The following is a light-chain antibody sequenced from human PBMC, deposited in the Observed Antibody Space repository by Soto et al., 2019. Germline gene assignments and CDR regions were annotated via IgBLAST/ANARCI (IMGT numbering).Light chain of an antibody. V-gene: IGKV3-15*01. CDR2: GAS. J-gene: IGKJ2*01. Sequence: EIVMTQSPATLSVFPGERATLSCRASQSVSNKLAWYQQKPGQAPRLLIYGASTRATGIPARFSGSGSGTEFTLTISSLQSEDFAVYYCQQYNNWRPRYTFGQGTKLEI. CDR3: QQYNNWRPRYT. CDR1: QSVSNK.